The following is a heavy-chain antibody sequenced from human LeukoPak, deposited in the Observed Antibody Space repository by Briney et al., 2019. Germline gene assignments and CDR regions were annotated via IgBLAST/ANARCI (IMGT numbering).Heavy chain of an antibody. D-gene: IGHD6-13*01. CDR1: GGSISSYY. CDR3: ARSLPPAAPHAFDV. Sequence: SETLSLTCTVSGGSISSYYWNWIRQPPGKALEWIAHMFYSGYPAYNPSLGSRVTMSVDTSKNQFSLKLTSVTAADTAVYYCARSLPPAAPHAFDVWGRGTLVTVSS. J-gene: IGHJ3*01. CDR2: MFYSGYP. V-gene: IGHV4-59*13.